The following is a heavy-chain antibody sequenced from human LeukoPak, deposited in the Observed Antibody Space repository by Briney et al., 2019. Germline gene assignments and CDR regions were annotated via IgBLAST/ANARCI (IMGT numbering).Heavy chain of an antibody. V-gene: IGHV3-7*01. CDR2: INQDGSKE. J-gene: IGHJ4*02. D-gene: IGHD5-12*01. CDR1: GFAFSDYW. CDR3: VRDGGVSGYDLLDY. Sequence: GGSLRLSCAASGFAFSDYWMTWVRQAPGKGLEWVAHINQDGSKEHYMDSVKARFTISRDNAKNSLSLQLNSLRAEDTAVYYCVRDGGVSGYDLLDYWGQGTLVTVSS.